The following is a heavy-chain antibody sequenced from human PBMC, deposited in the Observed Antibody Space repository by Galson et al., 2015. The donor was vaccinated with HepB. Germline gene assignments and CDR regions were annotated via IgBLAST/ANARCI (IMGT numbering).Heavy chain of an antibody. V-gene: IGHV1-69*10. CDR3: ASPNSSAYLRYAFDI. Sequence: SVKVSCKASGGTFSSYAISWVRQAPGQGLEWMGGIIPILGIANYAQKFQGRVTITADKSTSTAYMELSSLRSEDTAVYYCASPNSSAYLRYAFDIWGQGTMVTVSS. CDR1: GGTFSSYA. D-gene: IGHD3-22*01. J-gene: IGHJ3*02. CDR2: IIPILGIA.